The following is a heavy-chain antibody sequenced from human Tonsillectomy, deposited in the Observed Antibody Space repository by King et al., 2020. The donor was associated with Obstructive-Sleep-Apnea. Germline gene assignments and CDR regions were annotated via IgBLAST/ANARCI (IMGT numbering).Heavy chain of an antibody. Sequence: QLQESGPGLVKPSETLSLTCTVSGGSISSYSWAWIRQPAGEGLEWIGRMFTSGSTNCNPSLKNRVTMSVDTSKNQFSLKLSSVTAADTAVYYCARDVPYDWLVPYYYYGMDVWGQGTTVTVSS. CDR3: ARDVPYDWLVPYYYYGMDV. CDR1: GGSISSYS. V-gene: IGHV4-4*07. CDR2: MFTSGST. J-gene: IGHJ6*02. D-gene: IGHD3-9*01.